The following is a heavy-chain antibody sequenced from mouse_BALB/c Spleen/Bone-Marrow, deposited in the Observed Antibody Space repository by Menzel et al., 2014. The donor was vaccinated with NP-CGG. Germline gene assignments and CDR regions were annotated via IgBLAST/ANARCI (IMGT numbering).Heavy chain of an antibody. V-gene: IGHV1-26*01. J-gene: IGHJ1*01. CDR3: ATYYGSGWYFNV. CDR1: GYSFTDYT. CDR2: INPYKGGT. Sequence: VQLKESAPALVKPGASMKISCKASGYSFTDYTMTWVQQSHGKNLEWIGLINPYKGGTGHKQKFKGKATLTVDKSSSTAYMDRLSLTSEDSSVYYCATYYGSGWYFNVWGAGTTVTVSS. D-gene: IGHD1-1*01.